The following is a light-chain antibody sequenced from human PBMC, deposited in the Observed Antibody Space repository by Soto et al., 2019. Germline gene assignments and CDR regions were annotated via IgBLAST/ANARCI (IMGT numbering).Light chain of an antibody. CDR3: HQYGGPPRT. Sequence: EVVLTQSPGTLSLSPGERATLSCRASQSVTSNSLSWYQQKPGQAPRLLIYGASTRVTGIPDRFSGSGSGTEFTFTISRLEPEDFALYYCHQYGGPPRTFGQGTKVDIK. V-gene: IGKV3-20*01. CDR2: GAS. CDR1: QSVTSNS. J-gene: IGKJ1*01.